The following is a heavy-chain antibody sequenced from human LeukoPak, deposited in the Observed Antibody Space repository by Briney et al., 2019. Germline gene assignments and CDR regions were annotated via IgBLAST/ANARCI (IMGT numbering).Heavy chain of an antibody. CDR3: AKDRGTPDAFDL. CDR1: GFSFSSYW. CDR2: IRTDGGTK. V-gene: IGHV3-74*01. Sequence: GGSLRLSCEGSGFSFSSYWMHWVRQAPGKGLAWVSRIRTDGGTKYYADSVKGRFTVSRDNARNTLYLYMSSLRAEDTAVYYCAKDRGTPDAFDLWGQGTMVTVSS. J-gene: IGHJ3*01. D-gene: IGHD5-24*01.